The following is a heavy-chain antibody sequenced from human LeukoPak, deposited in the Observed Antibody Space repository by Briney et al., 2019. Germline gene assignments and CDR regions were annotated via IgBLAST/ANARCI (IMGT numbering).Heavy chain of an antibody. D-gene: IGHD3-16*01. Sequence: SETLSLTCTVSGGSISSYYWSWIRQPPGKGLEWIGYIYYSGSTNYNPSLKSRVTISVDTSKNQFSLKLSSVTAADTAVYYCARDQSPGGFYFDYWGQGALVIVSS. CDR3: ARDQSPGGFYFDY. CDR2: IYYSGST. J-gene: IGHJ4*02. V-gene: IGHV4-59*01. CDR1: GGSISSYY.